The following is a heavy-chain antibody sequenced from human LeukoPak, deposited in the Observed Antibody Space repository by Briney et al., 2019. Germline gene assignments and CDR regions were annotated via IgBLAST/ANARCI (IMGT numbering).Heavy chain of an antibody. J-gene: IGHJ5*02. Sequence: TGGSLRLSCAVSGFTFRTSVMNWVRQAPGKGLEWVSNFGPSGGLTYYADSVKGRYTISRDNSKNTLYLQMNSLRVEDTAIYYCTKSLYDGSVYQGEDPWGQGTLVTVSS. V-gene: IGHV3-23*01. CDR1: GFTFRTSV. D-gene: IGHD3-22*01. CDR3: TKSLYDGSVYQGEDP. CDR2: FGPSGGLT.